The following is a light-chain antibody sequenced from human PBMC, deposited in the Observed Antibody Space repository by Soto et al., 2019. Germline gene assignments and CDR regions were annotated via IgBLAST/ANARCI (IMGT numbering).Light chain of an antibody. CDR3: SSYTTSTTWV. V-gene: IGLV2-14*03. CDR1: SSDVGGYNY. CDR2: DVG. J-gene: IGLJ3*02. Sequence: QSALTQPASVSGSPGQSITISCSGTSSDVGGYNYVSWYQQYPGRAPKLMIYDVGNRPSGVSNRFSGSKSGTTASLTISGLQAEDEADYYCSSYTTSTTWVFGGGTKLTVL.